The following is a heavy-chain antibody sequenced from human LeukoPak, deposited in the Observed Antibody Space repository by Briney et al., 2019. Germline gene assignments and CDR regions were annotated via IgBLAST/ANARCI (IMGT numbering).Heavy chain of an antibody. CDR2: INHSGST. D-gene: IGHD3-22*01. CDR3: ARQYYYESSGFWY. V-gene: IGHV4-34*01. J-gene: IGHJ4*02. CDR1: GGSFSGYY. Sequence: SETLSLTCAVYGGSFSGYYWSWIRQPPGKGLEWIGEINHSGSTNYNPSLKSLVTISVDTSKNQFSLKLSSVTAADTAVYYCARQYYYESSGFWYWGQGTLVTVSS.